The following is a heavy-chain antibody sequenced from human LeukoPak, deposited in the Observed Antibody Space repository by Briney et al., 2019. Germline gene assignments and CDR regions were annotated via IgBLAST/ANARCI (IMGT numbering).Heavy chain of an antibody. V-gene: IGHV4-31*03. CDR2: IYYSGST. Sequence: SETLSLTCTVSGGSISSGGYYWSWIRQHPGKGLEWIGYIYYSGSTYYNPSLKSRVTISVDTSKNQFSPKLSSVTAADTAVYYCARGTPYSSSSYYYYYMDVWGKGTTVTVSS. J-gene: IGHJ6*03. D-gene: IGHD6-6*01. CDR3: ARGTPYSSSSYYYYYMDV. CDR1: GGSISSGGYY.